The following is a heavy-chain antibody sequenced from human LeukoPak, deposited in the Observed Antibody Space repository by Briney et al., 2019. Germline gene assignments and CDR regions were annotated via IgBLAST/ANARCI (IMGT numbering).Heavy chain of an antibody. V-gene: IGHV1-8*01. J-gene: IGHJ5*02. CDR3: ARGGSTMVRGVIKNRNNWFDP. D-gene: IGHD3-10*01. CDR1: GYTFTSYD. Sequence: GASVKVSCKASGYTFTSYDINWVRQATGQGLEWMGWMNPNSGNTGYAQKFQGRVTMNRNTSISTAYMELSSLRSEDTAVYYCARGGSTMVRGVIKNRNNWFDPWGQGTLVTVSS. CDR2: MNPNSGNT.